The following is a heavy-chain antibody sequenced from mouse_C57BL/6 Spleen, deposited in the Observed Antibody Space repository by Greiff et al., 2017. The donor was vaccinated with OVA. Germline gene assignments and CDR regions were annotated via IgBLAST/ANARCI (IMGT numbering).Heavy chain of an antibody. CDR2: ISSGGDYI. J-gene: IGHJ1*03. CDR1: GFTFSSYA. D-gene: IGHD1-1*01. CDR3: TRDDGSSYRWYFDV. V-gene: IGHV5-9-1*02. Sequence: EVMLVESGEGLVKPGGSLKLSCAASGFTFSSYAMSWVRQTPEKRLEWVAYISSGGDYIYYADTVKGRFTISRDNARNTLYLQMSSLKSEDTAMYYCTRDDGSSYRWYFDVWGTGTTVTVSS.